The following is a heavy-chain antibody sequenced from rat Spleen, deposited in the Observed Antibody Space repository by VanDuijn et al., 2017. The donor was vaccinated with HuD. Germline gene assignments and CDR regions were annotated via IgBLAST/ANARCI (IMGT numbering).Heavy chain of an antibody. CDR2: VSNDGVNT. V-gene: IGHV5-25*01. CDR1: GFTFSDYY. D-gene: IGHD1-7*01. Sequence: EVQLVESGGGLVQPGRSLKLSCAASGFTFSDYYMAWVRQAPGKGLEWVSSVSNDGVNTYYPDSVKGRFTISRDNAENIVYLQMNSLKCEDTATYYCAVAGYGYWGQGVMVTVSS. J-gene: IGHJ2*01. CDR3: AVAGYGY.